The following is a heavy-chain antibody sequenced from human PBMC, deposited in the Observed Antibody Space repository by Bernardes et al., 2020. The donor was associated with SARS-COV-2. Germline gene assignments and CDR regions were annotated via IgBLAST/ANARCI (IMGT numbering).Heavy chain of an antibody. V-gene: IGHV3-23*01. J-gene: IGHJ4*02. CDR2: ISGSDGNI. CDR1: GFTFSSYA. D-gene: IGHD2-15*01. CDR3: AKDPSLETSMRIRWARGGFDY. Sequence: GVSLRLSCPASGFTFSSYAMSWVRQAPGKWLESVSTISGSDGNIHYAGSVKVRFTISRDNSKNTLCLEMNSLRVEDTAVYYCAKDPSLETSMRIRWARGGFDYWGQGTLVTVSS.